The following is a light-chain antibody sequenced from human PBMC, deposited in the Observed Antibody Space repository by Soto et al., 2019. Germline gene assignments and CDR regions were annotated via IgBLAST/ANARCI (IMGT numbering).Light chain of an antibody. Sequence: IGLTQSPATLSLSPGERATLSCRARQRVSSYLAWYQQKPGQAHRLLIYDASNRATGIPARFSGSGSGTDFTLTISSLEPEDFAVYYCQQRSNWPITFGQGTRLEIK. CDR1: QRVSSY. CDR2: DAS. V-gene: IGKV3-11*01. J-gene: IGKJ5*01. CDR3: QQRSNWPIT.